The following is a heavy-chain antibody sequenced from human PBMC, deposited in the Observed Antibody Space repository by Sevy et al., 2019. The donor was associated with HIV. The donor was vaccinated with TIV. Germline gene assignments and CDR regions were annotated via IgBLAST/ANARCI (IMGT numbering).Heavy chain of an antibody. Sequence: GGSLRLSCVTSGFTFRNHAMHWVRQAPGKGLEWVAVISSDGAIKYYADSVKGRFTFSRDNSKSTLYLQMNSPRPEDTAMYYCAKSYSGSYYIPYDAFDMWGQGTMVTVSS. CDR1: GFTFRNHA. CDR3: AKSYSGSYYIPYDAFDM. D-gene: IGHD1-26*01. J-gene: IGHJ3*02. V-gene: IGHV3-30-3*02. CDR2: ISSDGAIK.